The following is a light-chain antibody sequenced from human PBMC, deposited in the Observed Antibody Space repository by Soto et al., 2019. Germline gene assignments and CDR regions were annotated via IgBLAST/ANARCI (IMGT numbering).Light chain of an antibody. CDR1: QSVSSSY. J-gene: IGKJ4*01. CDR2: GPS. V-gene: IGKV3-20*01. CDR3: QQYDTSPLT. Sequence: EIVLTQSPGTLSLSPGERATLSCRASQSVSSSYLAWYQHKPGQAPRLLIYGPSSRATCIPDRFSGSGSGTDFTLTISRLEPEDFAVYYCQQYDTSPLTFGGGTNVEIK.